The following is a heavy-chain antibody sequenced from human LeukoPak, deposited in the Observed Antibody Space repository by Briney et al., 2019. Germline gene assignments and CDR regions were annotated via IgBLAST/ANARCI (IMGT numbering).Heavy chain of an antibody. J-gene: IGHJ4*02. CDR1: GGXINSYY. Sequence: SETLSLTCTVSGGXINSYYWSWIRQPPGKGLEWIGYIYYSGSTNYSPSLKGRVTISVDTSKNQFSLKLSSVTAADTAVYYCARGLAAAGTSYFDYWGQGTLVTVSS. V-gene: IGHV4-59*01. CDR3: ARGLAAAGTSYFDY. D-gene: IGHD6-13*01. CDR2: IYYSGST.